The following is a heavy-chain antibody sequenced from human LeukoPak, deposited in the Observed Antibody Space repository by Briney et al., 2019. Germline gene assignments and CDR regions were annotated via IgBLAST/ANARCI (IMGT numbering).Heavy chain of an antibody. CDR2: ISGSGGST. V-gene: IGHV3-23*01. CDR3: AKDGGYSYGYALYYFDY. J-gene: IGHJ4*02. CDR1: GFTFSSYA. D-gene: IGHD5-18*01. Sequence: PGGSLRLSCAASGFTFSSYAMSWVRQAPGKGLEWVSAISGSGGSTYYADSVKGRFTISRDNSKNTLYLQMNSLRAEDTAVYHCAKDGGYSYGYALYYFDYWGQGTLVAVSS.